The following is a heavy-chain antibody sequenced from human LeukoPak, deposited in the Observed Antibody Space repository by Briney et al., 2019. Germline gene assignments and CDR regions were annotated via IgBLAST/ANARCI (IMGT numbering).Heavy chain of an antibody. Sequence: ASVKVSCKASGYTFTSYDINWVRQATGQGLEWMGWMNPNSGNTGYAQKFQGRVTMTRNTSISTAYMELSSLRSEDTAVYYCARGDLQHYYYYMDVWGKGTTVTVSS. J-gene: IGHJ6*03. V-gene: IGHV1-8*01. D-gene: IGHD6-13*01. CDR3: ARGDLQHYYYYMDV. CDR2: MNPNSGNT. CDR1: GYTFTSYD.